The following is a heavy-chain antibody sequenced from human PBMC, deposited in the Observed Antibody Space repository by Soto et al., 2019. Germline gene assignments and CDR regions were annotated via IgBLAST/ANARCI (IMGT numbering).Heavy chain of an antibody. J-gene: IGHJ5*02. Sequence: QVQLQESGPGQVKSSETLSLTCTVSGGSMTSYYWSWIRKSAGKGLEWIGRIYISGLTNYNPSLESRVTMSVDTSQNQFSLRLSSVTAADTAVYYCVRAKGSYQETWFDPWGQGILVSVSS. D-gene: IGHD3-16*02. CDR1: GGSMTSYY. V-gene: IGHV4-4*07. CDR3: VRAKGSYQETWFDP. CDR2: IYISGLT.